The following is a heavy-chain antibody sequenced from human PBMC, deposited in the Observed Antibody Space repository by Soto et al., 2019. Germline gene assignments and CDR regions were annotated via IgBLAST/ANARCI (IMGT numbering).Heavy chain of an antibody. CDR1: GFNFISYV. CDR2: VYYDGSIE. D-gene: IGHD6-19*01. V-gene: IGHV3-33*01. Sequence: GSLRLSCAASGFNFISYVMHWVRQAPGKGLEWVAFVYYDGSIEYYTDSVKGRFTISRDNSKNTVDLQMNSLRAEDTAVYYCARYFGTSGWFYYFDIWGQGTMVTVSS. J-gene: IGHJ3*02. CDR3: ARYFGTSGWFYYFDI.